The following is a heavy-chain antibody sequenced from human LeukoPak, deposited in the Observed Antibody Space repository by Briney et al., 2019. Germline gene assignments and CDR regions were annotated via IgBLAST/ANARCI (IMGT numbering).Heavy chain of an antibody. CDR3: AKDRRDIVVVPAAIKSYSWFDP. D-gene: IGHD2-2*02. CDR2: ISGSGGST. J-gene: IGHJ5*02. Sequence: PGGSLRLSCAASGFTFSSYPMNWVRQAPGKGLEWVSAISGSGGSTYYTDSVKGRFTISRDNSKNTLYLQMNSLRAEDTAVYYCAKDRRDIVVVPAAIKSYSWFDPWGQGTLVTVSS. CDR1: GFTFSSYP. V-gene: IGHV3-23*01.